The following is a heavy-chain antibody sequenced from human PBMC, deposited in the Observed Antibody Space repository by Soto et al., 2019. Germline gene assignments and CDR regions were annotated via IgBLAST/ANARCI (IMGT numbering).Heavy chain of an antibody. V-gene: IGHV3-23*01. CDR3: AKAGGAICSGGGCPGAYYYYGMDV. CDR2: ISGSGGST. J-gene: IGHJ6*02. CDR1: GFTFSSYA. D-gene: IGHD2-15*01. Sequence: GGSLRLSCAASGFTFSSYAMSWVRQAPGKGLEWVSAISGSGGSTYYADSVKGRFTISRDNSKNTLYLQMNSLRAEDTAVYYCAKAGGAICSGGGCPGAYYYYGMDVWGQGTTVTVSS.